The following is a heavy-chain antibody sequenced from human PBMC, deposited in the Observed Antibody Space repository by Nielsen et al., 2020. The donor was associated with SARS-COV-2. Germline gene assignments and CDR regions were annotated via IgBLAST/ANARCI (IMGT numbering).Heavy chain of an antibody. CDR1: GFLVSTKY. CDR2: FYSGGTT. CDR3: AKELKLNWFDP. J-gene: IGHJ5*02. V-gene: IGHV3-53*05. Sequence: GGSLRLSCAASGFLVSTKYMNWVRQAPGKGLEWVSVFYSGGTTLYADSVKGRFIISRDNSRNTLYLQMNSLRAEDTALYHCAKELKLNWFDPWGQGTLVTVSS. D-gene: IGHD2-15*01.